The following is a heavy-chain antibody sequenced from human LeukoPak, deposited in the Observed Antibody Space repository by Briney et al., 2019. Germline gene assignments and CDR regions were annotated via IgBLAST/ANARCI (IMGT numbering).Heavy chain of an antibody. J-gene: IGHJ3*02. D-gene: IGHD3-16*01. CDR3: ARALRITFGGGRGAFDI. CDR2: INHSGST. V-gene: IGHV4-34*01. CDR1: GGSFSGYY. Sequence: SETLSLTCAVYGGSFSGYYWSWIRQPPGKGLEWIGEINHSGSTNYNPSLKSRVTISVDTSKNQFSLKLSSVTAADTAVYYCARALRITFGGGRGAFDIWGQGTMVTVSS.